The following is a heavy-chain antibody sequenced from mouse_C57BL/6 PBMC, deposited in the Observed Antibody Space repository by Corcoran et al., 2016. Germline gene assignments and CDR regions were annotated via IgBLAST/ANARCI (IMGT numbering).Heavy chain of an antibody. CDR3: ARDAVVEVDVDV. CDR2: INPNNGGT. J-gene: IGHJ1*03. D-gene: IGHD1-1*01. V-gene: IGHV1-26*01. CDR1: GYTFTDYN. Sequence: EVQLQQSGPELVKPAASVKISCKASGYTFTDYNMNWVKQSHGKSLEWIGDINPNNGGTSYNQKFKGKATLTVDKSSSTAYMELRSLTSEDSAVYYCARDAVVEVDVDVWGTGTTVTVSS.